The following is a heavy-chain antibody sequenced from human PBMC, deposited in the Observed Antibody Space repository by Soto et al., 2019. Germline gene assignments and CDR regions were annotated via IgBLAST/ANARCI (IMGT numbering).Heavy chain of an antibody. V-gene: IGHV3-23*01. CDR2: ISSSGGST. J-gene: IGHJ4*02. Sequence: GGSLRLSCAASGFTFSTYARSWVRQAPGKGLEWVSGISSSGGSTNHADSVKGRFIISRDNSKNMVYLQMNSLRAEDTAVYFCACLAWFGDPVPPFDCWGQGIVVTVSS. D-gene: IGHD3-10*01. CDR1: GFTFSTYA. CDR3: ACLAWFGDPVPPFDC.